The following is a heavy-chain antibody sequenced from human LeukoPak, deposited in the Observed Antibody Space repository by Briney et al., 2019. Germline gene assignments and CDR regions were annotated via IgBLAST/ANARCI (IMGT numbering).Heavy chain of an antibody. J-gene: IGHJ6*03. Sequence: PGGSLRLSCVASGFTFSGFWMSWVRQAPGKGLEWVANINQDGSAKYYVDSVKGRFTVSRDNAKNSLYLQTNSLRAEDMALYYCAKSGEGYYYYMDVWGKGTTVTVSS. CDR2: INQDGSAK. V-gene: IGHV3-7*03. CDR3: AKSGEGYYYYMDV. D-gene: IGHD1-26*01. CDR1: GFTFSGFW.